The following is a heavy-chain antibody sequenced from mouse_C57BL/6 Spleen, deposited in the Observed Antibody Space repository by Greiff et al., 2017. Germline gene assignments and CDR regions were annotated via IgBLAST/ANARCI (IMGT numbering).Heavy chain of an antibody. J-gene: IGHJ1*03. CDR3: AKNDGSHYWYFDV. V-gene: IGHV2-5*01. CDR2: IWRGGST. CDR1: GFSLTRYG. Sequence: QVQLKESGPGLVQPSQSLSITCTVSGFSLTRYGVHWVRQSPGTGLAWLGVIWRGGSTDYNAAFMSRLSITKDNSKSQVFFKMNSLQADDTAIYYCAKNDGSHYWYFDVWGTGTTVTVSS. D-gene: IGHD1-1*01.